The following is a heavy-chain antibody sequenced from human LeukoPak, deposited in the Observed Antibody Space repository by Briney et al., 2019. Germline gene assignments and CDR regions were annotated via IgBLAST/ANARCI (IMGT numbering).Heavy chain of an antibody. D-gene: IGHD3-3*01. CDR2: MNPNSGNT. CDR3: ARGPSGYYDFWSGYLIWFDP. V-gene: IGHV1-8*02. CDR1: GYTFTGYY. Sequence: ASVKVSCKASGYTFTGYYMHWVRQATGQGLEWMGWMNPNSGNTGCAQKFQGRVTMTRNTSISTAYMELSSLRSEDTAVYYCARGPSGYYDFWSGYLIWFDPWGQGTLVTVSS. J-gene: IGHJ5*02.